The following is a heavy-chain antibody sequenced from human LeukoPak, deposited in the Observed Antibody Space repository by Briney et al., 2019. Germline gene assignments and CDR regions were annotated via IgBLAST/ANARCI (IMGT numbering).Heavy chain of an antibody. J-gene: IGHJ3*01. V-gene: IGHV3-53*01. CDR1: GFTFSSYW. CDR2: IRSGGST. CDR3: AREGSGRTAYNDGLDV. Sequence: PGGSLRLSCAVSGFTFSSYWMNWVRQAPGKGLVWVSVIRSGGSTVYADSVKGRFTISRDNSKNTLYLQLNSLRAEDTAVYYCAREGSGRTAYNDGLDVWGQGTMVTVSS. D-gene: IGHD3-10*01.